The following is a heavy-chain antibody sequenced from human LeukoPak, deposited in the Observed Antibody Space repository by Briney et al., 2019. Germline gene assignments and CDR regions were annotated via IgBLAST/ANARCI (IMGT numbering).Heavy chain of an antibody. V-gene: IGHV3-23*01. CDR2: ISGSGGST. CDR1: GFTFSSYG. D-gene: IGHD3-16*02. Sequence: GGSLRLSCAASGFTFSSYGMSWVRQAPGKGLEWVSAISGSGGSTYYADSVKGRFTISRDNSKNTVYLQMNSLRAEDTAVYYCAKGGSYRSQPYFDYWGQGTPVTVSS. J-gene: IGHJ4*02. CDR3: AKGGSYRSQPYFDY.